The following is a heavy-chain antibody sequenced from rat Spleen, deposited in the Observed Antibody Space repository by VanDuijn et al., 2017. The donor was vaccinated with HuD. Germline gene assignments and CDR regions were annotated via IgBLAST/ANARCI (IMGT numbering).Heavy chain of an antibody. CDR1: GFSLSNYG. CDR3: ARLGGLWRGTYGIMDA. Sequence: QVQLKESGPGLVQPSQTLSLTCTVSGFSLSNYGVIWVRLPPGKGLEWMGVIWGNGDTNYNSALKSRLSISRDTSKSQVFLKMNSLQTEDTATYYCARLGGLWRGTYGIMDAWGQGASVTVPS. CDR2: IWGNGDT. V-gene: IGHV2-13*01. D-gene: IGHD2-1*01. J-gene: IGHJ4*01.